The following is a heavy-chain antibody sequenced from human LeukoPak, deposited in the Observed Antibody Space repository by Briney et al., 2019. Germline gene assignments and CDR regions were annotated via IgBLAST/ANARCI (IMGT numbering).Heavy chain of an antibody. V-gene: IGHV1-46*01. J-gene: IGHJ4*02. CDR1: LYTFTTYY. CDR3: PRGLSYTGVDG. D-gene: IGHD1-26*01. CDR2: INPRGVST. Sequence: APVKVSSKAFLYTFTTYYLHSVRQAPGHELEWRGIINPRGVSTRSPQKLQGRVTMSRDTDTSPGSMERSRLRSEETAAYHCPRGLSYTGVDGWGQGTLVTVS.